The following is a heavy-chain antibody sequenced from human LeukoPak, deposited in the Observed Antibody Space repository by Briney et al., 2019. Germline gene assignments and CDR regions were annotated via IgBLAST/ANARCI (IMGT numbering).Heavy chain of an antibody. CDR2: ISSSSSTI. CDR3: ARDRGVITFGGVTLPTYYFDY. D-gene: IGHD3-16*01. CDR1: GFTFSSYS. Sequence: AGGSLRLSCAASGFTFSSYSMNWVRQAPGKGLEWVSYISSSSSTIYYADSVKGRFTISRDNAKNSLYLQMNSLRAEDTAVYYCARDRGVITFGGVTLPTYYFDYWGQGTLVTVSS. J-gene: IGHJ4*02. V-gene: IGHV3-48*01.